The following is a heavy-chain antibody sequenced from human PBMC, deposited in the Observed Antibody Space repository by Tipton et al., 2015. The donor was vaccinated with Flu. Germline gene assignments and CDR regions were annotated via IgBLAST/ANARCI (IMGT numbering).Heavy chain of an antibody. CDR2: IYYSGST. CDR3: AREGWAYSGYALDY. V-gene: IGHV4-59*12. D-gene: IGHD5-12*01. Sequence: TLSLTCTVSGGSISSYYWSWIRQPPGKGLEWIGYIYYSGSTNYNPSLKSRVTISVDTSKNQFSLKLSSVTAADTAVYYCAREGWAYSGYALDYWGQGTLVTVSS. J-gene: IGHJ4*02. CDR1: GGSISSYY.